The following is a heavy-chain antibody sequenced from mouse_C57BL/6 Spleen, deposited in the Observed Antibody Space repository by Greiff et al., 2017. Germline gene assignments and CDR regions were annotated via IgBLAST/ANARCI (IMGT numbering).Heavy chain of an antibody. CDR3: ARPYYYGSRYWYFDV. Sequence: VQLQQSGAELVKPGASVKISCKASGYAFSSYWMNWVKQRPGKGLEWIGQIYPGYGDTNYNGKFKGKATLTADKSSSTAYMQLSSLTSEDSAVYFCARPYYYGSRYWYFDVWGTGTTVTVSS. CDR2: IYPGYGDT. D-gene: IGHD1-1*01. V-gene: IGHV1-80*01. CDR1: GYAFSSYW. J-gene: IGHJ1*03.